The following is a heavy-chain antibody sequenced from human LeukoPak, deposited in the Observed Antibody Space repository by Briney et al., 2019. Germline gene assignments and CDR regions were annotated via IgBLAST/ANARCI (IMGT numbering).Heavy chain of an antibody. D-gene: IGHD3-22*01. CDR2: INTDTRNP. Sequence: ASVKVSCKASGYTFTSYDINWVRQAPGQGLEWMGWINTDTRNPTYAQGFTGRFVFSLDTSVSTAYLQISSLKAEDTAVYYCARAAHDSGGYLRYYFDYWGQGTLVTVSS. J-gene: IGHJ4*02. V-gene: IGHV7-4-1*02. CDR1: GYTFTSYD. CDR3: ARAAHDSGGYLRYYFDY.